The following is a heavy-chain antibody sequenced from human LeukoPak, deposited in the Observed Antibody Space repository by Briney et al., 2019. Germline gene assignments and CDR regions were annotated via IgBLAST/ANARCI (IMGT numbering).Heavy chain of an antibody. CDR3: ARDQMWYSSPPGL. J-gene: IGHJ4*02. Sequence: PSETLSLTCAVYGGSFSGYYWSWVRQPPGKGLEWVGEINHSGSTNYNPSLKSRVTISVDTSKNQFSLKLSSVTAADTAVYYCARDQMWYSSPPGLWGQGTLVTVSS. CDR2: INHSGST. D-gene: IGHD6-13*01. V-gene: IGHV4-34*01. CDR1: GGSFSGYY.